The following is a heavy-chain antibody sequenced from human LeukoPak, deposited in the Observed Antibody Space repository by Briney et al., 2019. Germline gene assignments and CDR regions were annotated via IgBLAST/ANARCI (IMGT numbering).Heavy chain of an antibody. Sequence: PGGSLRLSCAASGFTFSSYGMHWVRQAPGKGLEWVAVISYDGSNKYYADSVKGRFTISRDNSKNTLYLQMNSLRAEDTAVYYCAKKQAYQPLLPHSLLLWQKSPPNYGMDVWGQGTTVTVSS. J-gene: IGHJ6*02. CDR1: GFTFSSYG. V-gene: IGHV3-30*18. D-gene: IGHD2-15*01. CDR2: ISYDGSNK. CDR3: AKKQAYQPLLPHSLLLWQKSPPNYGMDV.